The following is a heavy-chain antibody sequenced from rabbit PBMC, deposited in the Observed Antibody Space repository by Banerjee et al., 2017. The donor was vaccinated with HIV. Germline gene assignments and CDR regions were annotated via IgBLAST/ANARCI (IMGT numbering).Heavy chain of an antibody. D-gene: IGHD6-1*01. CDR2: IYITSGST. J-gene: IGHJ6*01. V-gene: IGHV1S40*01. Sequence: QSLEESGGDLVKPGASLTLTCTASGFSFSSSYYMCWVRQAPGKGLEWIACIYITSGSTYYASWAKGRFTISKTSSTTVTLQMTSLTAADTATYFCARGNTGGYVAYGYAWDLWGQGTLVTVS. CDR1: GFSFSSSYY. CDR3: ARGNTGGYVAYGYAWDL.